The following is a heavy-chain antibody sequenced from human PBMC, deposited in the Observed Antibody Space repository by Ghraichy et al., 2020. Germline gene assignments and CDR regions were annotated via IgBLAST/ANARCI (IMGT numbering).Heavy chain of an antibody. CDR1: GFTFSSYA. CDR2: ISGSGGST. V-gene: IGHV3-23*01. CDR3: AKAPTISLLVYNDY. J-gene: IGHJ4*02. Sequence: GGSLRLSCAASGFTFSSYAMSWVRQAPGKGLEWVSAISGSGGSTYYADSVKGRFTISRDNSKNTLYLQMNSLRAEDTAVYYCAKAPTISLLVYNDYWGQGTLVTVSS. D-gene: IGHD3-9*01.